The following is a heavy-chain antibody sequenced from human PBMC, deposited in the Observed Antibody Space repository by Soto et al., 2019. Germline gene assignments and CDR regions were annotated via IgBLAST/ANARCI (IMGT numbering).Heavy chain of an antibody. CDR2: ISAYNGNT. D-gene: IGHD3-9*01. V-gene: IGHV1-18*04. J-gene: IGHJ4*02. Sequence: ASANVSCKPSGYTFTSYCISWVRQAPGQGLEWMGWISAYNGNTNYAQKLQGRVTMTTDTSTSTAYMELRSLRSDDTAVYYCARDGGLRYFDWLLPFDYWGQGTLVTVSS. CDR3: ARDGGLRYFDWLLPFDY. CDR1: GYTFTSYC.